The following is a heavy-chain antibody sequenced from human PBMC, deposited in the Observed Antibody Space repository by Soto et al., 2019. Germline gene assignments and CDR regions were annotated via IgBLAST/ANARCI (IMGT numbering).Heavy chain of an antibody. CDR3: AKDYIGVIPDAFDI. CDR1: GFTFSNYA. V-gene: IGHV3-23*01. D-gene: IGHD3-16*02. CDR2: IGGSGGAT. Sequence: EVQLLESGGGLVQPGGSLRLSCAASGFTFSNYAMTWVRQAPGKGLEWVSAIGGSGGATYYADSVKGRFTVSRDNSNNTLYLQVNSLRAEDTAVYYCAKDYIGVIPDAFDIWGQGTMVTVSS. J-gene: IGHJ3*02.